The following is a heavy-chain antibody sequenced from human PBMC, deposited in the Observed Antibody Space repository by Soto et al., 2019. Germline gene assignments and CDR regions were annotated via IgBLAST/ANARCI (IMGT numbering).Heavy chain of an antibody. D-gene: IGHD6-13*01. CDR3: ARGGSSSFSGMDV. Sequence: QVQLVQSGAEVKKPGASVKVACKASGYTFTSYGFGWVRQAPGQGLEWMGWIGAYSGNKDYAQNLKGRVTMTTDTSTSTTYMELRSLTSDDTAVYYCARGGSSSFSGMDVWGQGTTVTVSS. V-gene: IGHV1-18*01. J-gene: IGHJ6*02. CDR1: GYTFTSYG. CDR2: IGAYSGNK.